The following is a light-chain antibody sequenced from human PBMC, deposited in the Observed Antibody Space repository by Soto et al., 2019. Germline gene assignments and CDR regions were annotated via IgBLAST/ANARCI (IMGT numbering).Light chain of an antibody. J-gene: IGLJ1*01. CDR3: AAWDDNVYV. Sequence: QSVLTQPPSASGTPGQRVIISCSGGSSNIGRNPVNWYQKFPGTAPKLLISLNTQRPSGVPDRFSGSKSGTSASLAISGLRSEDEADCYCAAWDDNVYVFGTGTKVTVL. CDR1: SSNIGRNP. CDR2: LNT. V-gene: IGLV1-44*01.